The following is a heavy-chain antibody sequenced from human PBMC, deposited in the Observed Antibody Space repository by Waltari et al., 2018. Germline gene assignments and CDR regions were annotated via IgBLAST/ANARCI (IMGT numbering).Heavy chain of an antibody. CDR3: VCRIAETYFDY. V-gene: IGHV1-2*02. CDR2: IIPDSGGT. D-gene: IGHD6-13*01. Sequence: QVQLVQSGAEVKKPGASVKVSCKVSGYTSTDYYIQWVRQAPGHGLEWVGWIIPDSGGTNYAQKFQGRVTMTRDTSISTAYMELSRLRSDDTAVYYCVCRIAETYFDYWGQGTLVTVSS. J-gene: IGHJ4*02. CDR1: GYTSTDYY.